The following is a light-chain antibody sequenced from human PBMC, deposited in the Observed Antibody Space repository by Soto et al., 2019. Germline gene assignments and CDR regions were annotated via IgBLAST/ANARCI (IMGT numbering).Light chain of an antibody. V-gene: IGKV2-28*01. CDR2: LGS. CDR1: QSLLHSNGYNC. J-gene: IGKJ4*01. Sequence: DIVMTQSPLSLPVTPGEPASITCRSSQSLLHSNGYNCLDWYLQKPEQPPQLLIYLGSNRASGAPDCCSGSGSGTDFSLKISRVEAKDVWSYNWMQGLQTPLTFGGGTKVEIK. CDR3: MQGLQTPLT.